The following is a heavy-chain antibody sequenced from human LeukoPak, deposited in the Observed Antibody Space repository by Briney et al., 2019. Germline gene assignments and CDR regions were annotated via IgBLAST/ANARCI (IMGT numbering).Heavy chain of an antibody. Sequence: SETLSLTCTVSGGSISSGDYYWSWIRQPPGKSLEWIGYIYYSGSTYYNPSLKSRVTISVDTSKNQFSLKLSSVTAADTAVYYCARASLDIVVVPAAREAYAFDIWGQGTMVTVSS. J-gene: IGHJ3*02. CDR1: GGSISSGDYY. D-gene: IGHD2-2*01. CDR2: IYYSGST. CDR3: ARASLDIVVVPAAREAYAFDI. V-gene: IGHV4-30-4*01.